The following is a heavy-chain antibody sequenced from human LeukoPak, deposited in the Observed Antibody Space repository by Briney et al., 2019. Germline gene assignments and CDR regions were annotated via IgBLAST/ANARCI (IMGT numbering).Heavy chain of an antibody. J-gene: IGHJ4*02. V-gene: IGHV4-61*02. Sequence: SEPLSLTCTVSVGSISSGRNYWSWIRQPAGKGLEWIGCIYTSGSTSYNPSLKSRVTISVDTSMTQFSLKPSSVTAADTAVYCSARRGWDADYWGQGTLVTVSS. CDR2: IYTSGST. CDR3: ARRGWDADY. CDR1: VGSISSGRNY. D-gene: IGHD1-26*01.